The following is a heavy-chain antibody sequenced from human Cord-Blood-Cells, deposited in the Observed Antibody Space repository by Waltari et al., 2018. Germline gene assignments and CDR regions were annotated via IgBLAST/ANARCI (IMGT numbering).Heavy chain of an antibody. J-gene: IGHJ2*01. CDR2: IYSGGST. CDR1: GFTVSSNY. Sequence: EVQLVETGGGLIQPGGSLRLSCAASGFTVSSNYMSWVRQAPGKGVEWVSVIYSGGSTYYADSVKGRFTISRDNSKNTLYLQMNSLRAEDTAVYYCARDRKNWYFDLWGRGTLVTVSS. V-gene: IGHV3-53*02. CDR3: ARDRKNWYFDL.